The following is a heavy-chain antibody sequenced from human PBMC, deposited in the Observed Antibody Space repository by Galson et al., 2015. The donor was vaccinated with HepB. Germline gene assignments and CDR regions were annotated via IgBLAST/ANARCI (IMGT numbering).Heavy chain of an antibody. CDR3: AHTMTFMITFGGVRNRGLFDY. D-gene: IGHD3-16*01. J-gene: IGHJ4*02. V-gene: IGHV2-5*02. Sequence: PALVKPTQTLTLTCTFSGFSLSTSGVGVGWIRQPPGKALEWLALIYWDDDKRYSPSLKSRLTITKDTSKNQVVLTMTNMDPVDTATYYCAHTMTFMITFGGVRNRGLFDYWGQGTLVTVSS. CDR1: GFSLSTSGVG. CDR2: IYWDDDK.